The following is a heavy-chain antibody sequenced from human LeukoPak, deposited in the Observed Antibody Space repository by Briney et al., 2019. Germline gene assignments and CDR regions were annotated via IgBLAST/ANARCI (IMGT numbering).Heavy chain of an antibody. J-gene: IGHJ4*02. D-gene: IGHD3-22*01. CDR3: ARDLTGWGESSGYSDY. Sequence: GGSLRLSCAASGFTFSSYAMHWVRQAPGKGLEWVALISYDGTNKFHEDSVKGRFTISRDNSKNTLFLQVNSLRAEDTAVYYCARDLTGWGESSGYSDYWGQGTLVTVSS. CDR1: GFTFSSYA. V-gene: IGHV3-30*01. CDR2: ISYDGTNK.